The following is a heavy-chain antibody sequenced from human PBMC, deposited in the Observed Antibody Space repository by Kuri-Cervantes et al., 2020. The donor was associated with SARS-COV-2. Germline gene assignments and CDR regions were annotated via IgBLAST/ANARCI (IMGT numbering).Heavy chain of an antibody. D-gene: IGHD2-2*02. J-gene: IGHJ6*03. Sequence: GESLKISCKASGYTFTGYYMHWVRQAPGQGLEWMGWINPNSGGTNYAQKFQGRVTMTRATSINTVYMELSTLRSDDTAVYFCVKDVVSTFCAWGNCYISSYMDVWGRGTTVTVSS. CDR3: VKDVVSTFCAWGNCYISSYMDV. CDR2: INPNSGGT. V-gene: IGHV1-2*02. CDR1: GYTFTGYY.